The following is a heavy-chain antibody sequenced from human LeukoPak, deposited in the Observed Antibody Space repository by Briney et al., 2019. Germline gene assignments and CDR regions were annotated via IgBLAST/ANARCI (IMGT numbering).Heavy chain of an antibody. D-gene: IGHD3-3*01. CDR3: ARGPRTTGGSGYDFWSGYYFWDY. Sequence: GGSLRLSCAASGFTFSNYWMSWVRQAPGKGLEWVANINQDGSEKYYVDSVKGRFTISRDNAKNSLYLQMNSLRAEDTAVYHCARGPRTTGGSGYDFWSGYYFWDYWGQGTLVTVSS. V-gene: IGHV3-7*03. CDR1: GFTFSNYW. CDR2: INQDGSEK. J-gene: IGHJ4*02.